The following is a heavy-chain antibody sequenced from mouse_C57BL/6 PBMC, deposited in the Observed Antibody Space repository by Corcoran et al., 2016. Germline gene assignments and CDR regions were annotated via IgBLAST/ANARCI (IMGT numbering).Heavy chain of an antibody. J-gene: IGHJ2*01. D-gene: IGHD1-1*01. CDR3: ANYYCSSYG. CDR2: IYPGSGNT. Sequence: QVQLKQSGAELVRPGASVKLSCKASGYTFTDYYINWVKQRPGQGLEWIARIYPGSGNTYYNEKFKGKATLTAEKSSSTAYMQLSSLTSEDSAVYFCANYYCSSYGWGQGTTLTVSS. V-gene: IGHV1-76*01. CDR1: GYTFTDYY.